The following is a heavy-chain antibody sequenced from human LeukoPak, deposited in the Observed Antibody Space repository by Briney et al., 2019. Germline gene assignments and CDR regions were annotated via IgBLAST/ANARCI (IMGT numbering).Heavy chain of an antibody. V-gene: IGHV3-66*01. CDR3: ARDIGGTVEVATMNY. Sequence: GGSLRLSCAASGFTVSSNYMSWVRQAPGKGLEWVSVIYSGGSTYYADSVKGRFTISKDNSRNTVYLQMNSLRVEDTAVYYCARDIGGTVEVATMNYWGRGTLVTVTS. D-gene: IGHD5-24*01. CDR2: IYSGGST. CDR1: GFTVSSNY. J-gene: IGHJ4*02.